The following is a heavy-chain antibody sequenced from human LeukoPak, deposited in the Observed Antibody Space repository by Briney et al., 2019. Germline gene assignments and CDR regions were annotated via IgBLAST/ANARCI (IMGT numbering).Heavy chain of an antibody. CDR1: GYTFTYFG. J-gene: IGHJ4*02. CDR2: ISTYNGNA. CDR3: ARRYYNILTGSFSFDY. Sequence: ASLKVSCKTSGYTFTYFGITWVRQATGQGLEWMGWISTYNGNAKYAQKFQGRVTMTTDTSTSTAYMELRSLTSDDTAVFYCARRYYNILTGSFSFDYWGQGTLVTVSS. D-gene: IGHD3-9*01. V-gene: IGHV1-18*01.